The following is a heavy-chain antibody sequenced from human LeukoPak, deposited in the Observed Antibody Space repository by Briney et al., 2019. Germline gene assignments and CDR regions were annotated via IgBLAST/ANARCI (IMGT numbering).Heavy chain of an antibody. V-gene: IGHV3-53*01. D-gene: IGHD1-14*01. CDR1: GFTFSDEY. CDR3: ARRPGN. CDR2: IYSGGAI. J-gene: IGHJ4*02. Sequence: GGSLRLSCAASGFTFSDEYMSWVRQAPGKGLEWVSLIYSGGAIRYADSVKGRFTISRDSSKNTLFLQMNDLTVEDTARYYCARRPGNWGQGILVTVSS.